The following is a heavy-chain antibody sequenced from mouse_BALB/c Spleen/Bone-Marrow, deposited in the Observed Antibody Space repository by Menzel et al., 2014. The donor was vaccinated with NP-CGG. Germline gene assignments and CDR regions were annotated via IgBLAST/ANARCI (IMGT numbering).Heavy chain of an antibody. CDR2: INPDNSTI. J-gene: IGHJ2*01. CDR3: ARLDYYGYLNC. Sequence: EVQGVESGGGLVQPGGSLKLSCAASGFDLSRYWMSWVRQAPGKGLEWIGEINPDNSTINYTPSLKDKFIISRDNAKNTLYLRLNKVRSEDTALYYCARLDYYGYLNCWGQGTTLTVSS. CDR1: GFDLSRYW. V-gene: IGHV4-1*02. D-gene: IGHD1-1*01.